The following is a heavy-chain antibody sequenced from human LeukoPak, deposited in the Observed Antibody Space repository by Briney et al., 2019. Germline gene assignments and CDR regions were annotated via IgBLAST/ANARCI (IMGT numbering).Heavy chain of an antibody. D-gene: IGHD3-16*02. CDR2: IYYSGST. J-gene: IGHJ4*02. CDR3: ARVVRGDYVWGSYRFDY. V-gene: IGHV4-30-4*08. CDR1: GGSISSGDYY. Sequence: SQTLSLTCTVSGGSISSGDYYWRWIRQPPGTGLEWIGYIYYSGSTYYNPSLKSRVTISVDTSKNQFSLKLSSVTAADTAVYYCARVVRGDYVWGSYRFDYWGQGTLVTVSS.